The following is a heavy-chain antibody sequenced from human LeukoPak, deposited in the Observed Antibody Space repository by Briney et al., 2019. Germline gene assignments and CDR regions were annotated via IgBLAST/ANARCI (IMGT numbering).Heavy chain of an antibody. D-gene: IGHD3-3*01. CDR1: GGSFSGYY. J-gene: IGHJ5*02. CDR2: VNHSGST. Sequence: SETLSLTCAVYGGSFSGYYWSWIRQPPGKGLEWIGEVNHSGSTNYNPSLKSRVTISVDTSKNQFSLKLSSVTAADTAVYYCARGHDSIRTFGEVIKSRTRWFDPWGQGTLVTVSS. CDR3: ARGHDSIRTFGEVIKSRTRWFDP. V-gene: IGHV4-34*01.